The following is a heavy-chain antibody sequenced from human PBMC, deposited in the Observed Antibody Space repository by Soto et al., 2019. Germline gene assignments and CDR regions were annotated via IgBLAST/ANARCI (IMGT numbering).Heavy chain of an antibody. CDR2: IYYSGST. Sequence: PSETLSLTCSFSGGSVSSGSYYWSWIRQPPGKGLEWIGYIYYSGSTNYNPSLKSRVTISVDTSKNQFSLKLSSVTAADTAVYYCARMNWGSTVGYFDYWGQGTLVTVSS. J-gene: IGHJ4*02. CDR1: GGSVSSGSYY. CDR3: ARMNWGSTVGYFDY. D-gene: IGHD7-27*01. V-gene: IGHV4-61*01.